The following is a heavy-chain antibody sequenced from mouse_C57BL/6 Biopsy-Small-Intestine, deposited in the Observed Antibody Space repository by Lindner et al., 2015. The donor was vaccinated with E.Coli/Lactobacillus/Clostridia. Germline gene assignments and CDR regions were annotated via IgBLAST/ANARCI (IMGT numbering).Heavy chain of an antibody. CDR2: FDPEDGET. CDR1: GYTLTDLS. V-gene: IGHV1-18*01. Sequence: SVKVSCRVSGYTLTDLSMHWVRQAPGKGLEWMGGFDPEDGETIYAQRFQGRVTVTEDTSTDTAYMELSSLRSEDTAVYYCATKNPLRFMEWTYGMDVWGQGTTVTVSS. J-gene: IGHJ1*01. D-gene: IGHD1-1*01. CDR3: ATKNPLRFMEWTYGMDV.